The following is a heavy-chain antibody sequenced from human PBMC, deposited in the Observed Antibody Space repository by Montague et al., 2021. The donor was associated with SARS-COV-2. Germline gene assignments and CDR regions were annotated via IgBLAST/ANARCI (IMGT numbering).Heavy chain of an antibody. Sequence: SETRSLTCTVSGGSISNYYWSWIRQPAGKGLEWIGRIYSSGSTNXNPSLKGRISMSVDTSKNQFSLKLSSVTAADTAIYYCARDYSHCSGGSCVFDYWGQGTLVTVSS. CDR2: IYSSGST. CDR3: ARDYSHCSGGSCVFDY. V-gene: IGHV4-4*07. CDR1: GGSISNYY. D-gene: IGHD2-15*01. J-gene: IGHJ4*02.